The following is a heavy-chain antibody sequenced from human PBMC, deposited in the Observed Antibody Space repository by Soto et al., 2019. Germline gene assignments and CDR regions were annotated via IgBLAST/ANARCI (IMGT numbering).Heavy chain of an antibody. D-gene: IGHD3-3*01. CDR2: FDPEDGET. V-gene: IGHV1-24*01. CDR3: ATLLRFPGGGWFDP. CDR1: GYTLTELS. Sequence: ASVKVSCKVSGYTLTELSMHWVRQAPGKGLEWMGGFDPEDGETIYAQKFQGRVTMTEDTSTDTAYMELSSLRSEDTAVYYCATLLRFPGGGWFDPWGQGTLVTVSS. J-gene: IGHJ5*02.